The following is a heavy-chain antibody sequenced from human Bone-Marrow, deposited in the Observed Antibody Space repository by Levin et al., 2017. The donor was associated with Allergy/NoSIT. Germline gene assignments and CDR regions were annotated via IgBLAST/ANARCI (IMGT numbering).Heavy chain of an antibody. Sequence: GGSLRLSCAASGFTFSSYAMHWVRQAPGKGLEWVAVISYDGSNKYYADSVKGRFTISRDNSKNTLYLQMNSLRAEDTAVYYCARRVYDSSGYYAWHFQHWGQGTLVTVSS. V-gene: IGHV3-30-3*01. CDR2: ISYDGSNK. CDR1: GFTFSSYA. J-gene: IGHJ1*01. D-gene: IGHD3-22*01. CDR3: ARRVYDSSGYYAWHFQH.